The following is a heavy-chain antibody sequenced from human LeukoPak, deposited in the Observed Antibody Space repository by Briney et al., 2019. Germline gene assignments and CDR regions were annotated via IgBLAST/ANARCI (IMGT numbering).Heavy chain of an antibody. CDR1: GFTFSSYS. CDR3: AKETYSSGWQPFDY. CDR2: ISSSSSYI. V-gene: IGHV3-21*04. Sequence: GGSLRLSCAASGFTFSSYSMNWVRQAPGKGAGVGLILEWVSSISSSSSYIYYADSVKGRFTISRDNSKNTLYLQMNSLRAEDTAVYYCAKETYSSGWQPFDYWGQGTLVTVSS. J-gene: IGHJ4*02. D-gene: IGHD6-19*01.